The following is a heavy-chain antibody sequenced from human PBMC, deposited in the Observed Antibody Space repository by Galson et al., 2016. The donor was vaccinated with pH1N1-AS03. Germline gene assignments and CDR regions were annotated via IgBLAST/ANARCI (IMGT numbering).Heavy chain of an antibody. CDR3: ARHVGGPTTAGGFDQ. V-gene: IGHV4-39*01. D-gene: IGHD1-26*01. Sequence: WIRQPPGKGLEWIGNVFYTGSTYYTPSVKRRVTISVDLSKNQFSLKLTSVSASDTAIYYCARHVGGPTTAGGFDQWGQGTLLPVSS. CDR2: VFYTGST. J-gene: IGHJ4*02.